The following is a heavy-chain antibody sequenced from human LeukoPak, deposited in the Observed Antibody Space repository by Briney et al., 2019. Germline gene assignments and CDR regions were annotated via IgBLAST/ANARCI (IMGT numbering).Heavy chain of an antibody. D-gene: IGHD3-3*01. CDR1: GFTFSSYW. Sequence: GGSLRLSCAASGFTFSSYWMHWVRQAPGKGLVWVSRINSDGSSTSYADSVKGRFTISRDNAKNTLYLQMNSLRAEDTAVYYCARESGRNDFWSGYYGWFDPWGQGTLVTVSS. J-gene: IGHJ5*02. CDR2: INSDGSST. CDR3: ARESGRNDFWSGYYGWFDP. V-gene: IGHV3-74*01.